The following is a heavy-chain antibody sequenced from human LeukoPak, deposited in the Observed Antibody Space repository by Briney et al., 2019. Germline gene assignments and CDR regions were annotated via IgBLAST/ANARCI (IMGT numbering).Heavy chain of an antibody. CDR1: GGSISSSSYY. J-gene: IGHJ4*02. CDR2: IYYSGST. CDR3: ARYNYCASGSYHIDY. D-gene: IGHD3-10*01. V-gene: IGHV4-39*01. Sequence: SETLSLTCTVSGGSISSSSYYWGWIRQPPGKGLEWIGSIYYSGSTYYNPSLKSRVTISVDTSKNQYSLKLSSVTAADTAVYYYARYNYCASGSYHIDYCGQGTLATVSS.